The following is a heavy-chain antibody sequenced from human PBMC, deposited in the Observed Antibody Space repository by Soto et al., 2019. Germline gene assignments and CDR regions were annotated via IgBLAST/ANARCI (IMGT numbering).Heavy chain of an antibody. CDR1: GFTVSSNY. J-gene: IGHJ4*02. V-gene: IGHV3-53*02. CDR2: IYAGGSQT. Sequence: EVQLVETGGGLIQPGGSLRLSCAASGFTVSSNYMSWVRQAPGKGLEWVSTIYAGGSQTYYADSVKGRFTISRDNSKNTLFLQMNSLRVDDTAVYFCAKDLIRGDGYVDFDQWGQGTLVTVSS. D-gene: IGHD3-10*01. CDR3: AKDLIRGDGYVDFDQ.